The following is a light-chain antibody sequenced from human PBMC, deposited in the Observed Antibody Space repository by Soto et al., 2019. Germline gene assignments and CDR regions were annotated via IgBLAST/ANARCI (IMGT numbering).Light chain of an antibody. CDR3: QQYNNFPWT. V-gene: IGKV1-5*03. Sequence: DIPMTQSPSILSASVGDRVTITCRASQSIGRWLAWYHQKPGKAPNLLISKASTLESGVPSRFSGSESGTEFTLTISSLQPDDFATYYCQQYNNFPWTFGQGTKLEIK. CDR1: QSIGRW. CDR2: KAS. J-gene: IGKJ2*02.